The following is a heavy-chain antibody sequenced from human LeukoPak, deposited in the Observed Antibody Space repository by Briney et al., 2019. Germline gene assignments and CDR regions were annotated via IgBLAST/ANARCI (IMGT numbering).Heavy chain of an antibody. J-gene: IGHJ4*02. CDR2: IYSGGST. D-gene: IGHD3-10*01. V-gene: IGHV3-53*01. CDR1: GGSISSYY. CDR3: ARLYYYGSGSYGYYFDY. Sequence: ETLSLTCTVSGGSISSYYWSWVRQAPGKGLEWVSVIYSGGSTYYADSVKGRFTISRDNSKNTLYLQMNSLRAEDTAVYYCARLYYYGSGSYGYYFDYWGQGTLVTVSS.